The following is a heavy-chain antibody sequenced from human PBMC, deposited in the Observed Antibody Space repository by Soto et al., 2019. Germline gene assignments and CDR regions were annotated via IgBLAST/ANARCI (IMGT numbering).Heavy chain of an antibody. CDR3: ARRYYDSSGYYGGWFDP. CDR2: IYYSGST. CDR1: CGSISSGDYY. V-gene: IGHV4-30-4*01. D-gene: IGHD3-22*01. J-gene: IGHJ5*02. Sequence: TLSLTFTVSCGSISSGDYYWSWIRQPPGKGLEWIGYIYYSGSTYYNPSLKSRVTISVDTSKNQFSLKLSSVTAADTAVYYCARRYYDSSGYYGGWFDPWGQGTLVTVSS.